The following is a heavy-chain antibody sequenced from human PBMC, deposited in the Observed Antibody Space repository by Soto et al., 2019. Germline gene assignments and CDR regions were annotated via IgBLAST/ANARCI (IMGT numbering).Heavy chain of an antibody. CDR2: ISYDGSNK. CDR1: GFTFSSYG. CDR3: AKVGGDYGMDV. Sequence: GGSLRLSCAASGFTFSSYGMHWVRQAPGKGLEWVAVISYDGSNKYYADSVKGRFTISRDNSKNTLYLQMNSLRAEDTAVYYCAKVGGDYGMDVWGQGTTVTVS. D-gene: IGHD4-17*01. J-gene: IGHJ6*02. V-gene: IGHV3-30*18.